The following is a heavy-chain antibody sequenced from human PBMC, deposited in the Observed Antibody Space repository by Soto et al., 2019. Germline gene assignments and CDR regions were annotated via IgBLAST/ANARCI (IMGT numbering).Heavy chain of an antibody. Sequence: KESGPALVKPTQTLTLTCSFSGFSLSTSGVGVGWVRQAPGKALEWLTLFYWDDDRRYNPSLKNRLTFAKDTSRNQVVLTMTNMDPVDTATYYCAHGSSIVGAPAFDYWGQGILVTVSS. J-gene: IGHJ4*02. V-gene: IGHV2-5*02. CDR1: GFSLSTSGVG. CDR2: FYWDDDR. D-gene: IGHD1-26*01. CDR3: AHGSSIVGAPAFDY.